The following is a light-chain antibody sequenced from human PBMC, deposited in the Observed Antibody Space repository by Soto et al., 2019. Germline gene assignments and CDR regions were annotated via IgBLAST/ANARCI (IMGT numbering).Light chain of an antibody. CDR3: QQYGSSPQWT. Sequence: EIVLIQSPATLSLSPWERATLSCRASQSVSSSLAWCQQNPGQAPRLLIYGVSSRATGIPDRLSGSGSGTDFTLTISRLEPEDFAVYYCQQYGSSPQWTFGQGTKVDIK. V-gene: IGKV3-20*01. J-gene: IGKJ1*01. CDR2: GVS. CDR1: QSVSSS.